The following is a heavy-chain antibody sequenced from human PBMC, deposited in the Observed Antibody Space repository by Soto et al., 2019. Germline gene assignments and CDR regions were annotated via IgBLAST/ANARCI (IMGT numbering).Heavy chain of an antibody. CDR2: IWYDGSNK. Sequence: QVQLVESGGGVVQPGRSLRLSCAASGFTFSSYGMHWVRQAPGKGLEWVAVIWYDGSNKYYADSVKGRFTISRDNSKNTLYLQMNSLRAEDTAVYYCARLLWGENDILTGWRPISNYWGQGTLVTVSS. D-gene: IGHD3-9*01. V-gene: IGHV3-33*01. J-gene: IGHJ4*02. CDR3: ARLLWGENDILTGWRPISNY. CDR1: GFTFSSYG.